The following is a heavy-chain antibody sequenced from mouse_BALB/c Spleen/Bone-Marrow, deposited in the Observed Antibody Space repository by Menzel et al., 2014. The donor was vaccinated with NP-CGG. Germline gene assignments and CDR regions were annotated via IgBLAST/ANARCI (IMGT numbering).Heavy chain of an antibody. J-gene: IGHJ4*01. CDR1: GYAFSNSW. CDR3: ARSDGYRALDY. Sequence: VKLQESGPGLVKPGASVRISCKASGYAFSNSWMNWVKQRPGQGLEWIGRIYPGDGDTYYNGKFKGKATLTADKSSSTAYMHLHSLISVDSAVYFCARSDGYRALDYWGQGTSVTVSS. V-gene: IGHV1-82*01. D-gene: IGHD2-3*01. CDR2: IYPGDGDT.